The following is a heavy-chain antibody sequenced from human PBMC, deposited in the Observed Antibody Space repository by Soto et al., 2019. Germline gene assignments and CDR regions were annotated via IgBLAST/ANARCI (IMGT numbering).Heavy chain of an antibody. D-gene: IGHD6-6*01. Sequence: QVQLVQSGAEVKKPGSSVKVSCRASGGTFSSYAVSWVRQAPGQGLEWMGVIIPLLNTPKYVQKFQGRVTITADASATTAYMELSSLRSEDTAVYYCARESSSPNYYYYGMDVWXXXTTVTVSS. CDR1: GGTFSSYA. J-gene: IGHJ6*04. V-gene: IGHV1-69*01. CDR3: ARESSSPNYYYYGMDV. CDR2: IIPLLNTP.